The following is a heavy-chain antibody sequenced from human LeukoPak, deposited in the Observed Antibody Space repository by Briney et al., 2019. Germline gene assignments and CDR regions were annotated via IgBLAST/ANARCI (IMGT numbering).Heavy chain of an antibody. D-gene: IGHD3-22*01. CDR1: GYTFSDYS. V-gene: IGHV3-21*01. CDR3: ARDLTGDSSHDY. CDR2: ISSSGTYI. Sequence: GGSLRLSCAASGYTFSDYSVNWVRQVPGKGLEWVSSISSSGTYIYYADSVKGRFTISRDNAKNSLYLQMNSLRAEDTAVYYCARDLTGDSSHDYWGQGTLVTVSS. J-gene: IGHJ4*02.